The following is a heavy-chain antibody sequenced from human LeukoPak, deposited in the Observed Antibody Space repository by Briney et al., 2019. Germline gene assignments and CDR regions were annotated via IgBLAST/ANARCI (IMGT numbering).Heavy chain of an antibody. Sequence: GGPLRLSCAVSGFIVSSNHVNWVRQPPGKGLEWVADIYSGGYSGGGPSYEDSVKGRFTTSSDSSKNTLSLQLNSLRAEDTAVYYCARDVYGHGFNSFYYWGLGILVTVSS. J-gene: IGHJ4*02. CDR1: GFIVSSNH. CDR3: ARDVYGHGFNSFYY. V-gene: IGHV3-66*01. D-gene: IGHD5-24*01. CDR2: IYSGGYSGGGP.